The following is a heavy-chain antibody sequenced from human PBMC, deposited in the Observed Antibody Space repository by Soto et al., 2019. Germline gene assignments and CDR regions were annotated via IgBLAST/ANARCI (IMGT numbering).Heavy chain of an antibody. Sequence: GVTLRLSCAASGFTLSSYEMNWFRQAPGKGLEWVAYISISGTTIYYADSVKGRFTISRDDAKSSLYVQMYSLRAEDTDIYYCARDVSRRFYLSGINDDAQDVWGQGTLVTVSS. CDR3: ARDVSRRFYLSGINDDAQDV. CDR2: ISISGTTI. V-gene: IGHV3-48*03. CDR1: GFTLSSYE. D-gene: IGHD1-1*01. J-gene: IGHJ3*01.